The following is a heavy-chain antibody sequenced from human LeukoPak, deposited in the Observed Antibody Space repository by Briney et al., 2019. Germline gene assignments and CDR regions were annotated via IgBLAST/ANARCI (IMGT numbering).Heavy chain of an antibody. J-gene: IGHJ4*02. CDR3: ARDHGDDIDY. Sequence: TSETLSLTCTVSGYSISSGYYWGWIRQPPGKGLEWIGSIYHSGSTYYNPSLKSRVIISVDTSKNQFSLKLSSVTAADTAVYYCARDHGDDIDYWGQGTLVTVSS. V-gene: IGHV4-38-2*02. CDR1: GYSISSGYY. D-gene: IGHD4-17*01. CDR2: IYHSGST.